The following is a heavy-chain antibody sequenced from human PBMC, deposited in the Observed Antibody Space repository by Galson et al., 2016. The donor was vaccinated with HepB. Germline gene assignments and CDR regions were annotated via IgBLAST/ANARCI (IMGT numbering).Heavy chain of an antibody. V-gene: IGHV1-46*01. J-gene: IGHJ5*01. Sequence: SVKVSCKASGYSFRSYYIHWVRQVPGQGLEWMGIIDPNDGVTNYPQKLQGRVTMTRDTSTNTLYLELSSLKFEDTAIYYCAREAWLDSWGQGTLVTVSS. CDR3: AREAWLDS. CDR2: IDPNDGVT. CDR1: GYSFRSYY.